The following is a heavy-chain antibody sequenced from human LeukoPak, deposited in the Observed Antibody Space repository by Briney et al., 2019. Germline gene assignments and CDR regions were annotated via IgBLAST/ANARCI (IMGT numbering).Heavy chain of an antibody. CDR3: ATHTISGVVTYASLI. CDR1: GYTGIELF. Sequence: ASVKVSCKLSGYTGIELFMHWVRQVPGKGLEWMGGFDPEDGETKYAQKFQGRVTMTEDTSTDTAYMELSRLTSEDTAVYYCATHTISGVVTYASLIWGRGTLVTVSS. CDR2: FDPEDGET. V-gene: IGHV1-24*01. D-gene: IGHD3-3*01. J-gene: IGHJ3*02.